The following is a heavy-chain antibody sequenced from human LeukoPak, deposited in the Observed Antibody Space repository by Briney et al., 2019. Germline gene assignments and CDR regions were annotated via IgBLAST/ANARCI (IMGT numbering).Heavy chain of an antibody. CDR3: ARDKFPATNIPLIDF. V-gene: IGHV3-23*01. CDR1: GFTFSSYA. D-gene: IGHD2-2*02. J-gene: IGHJ4*02. CDR2: ISGGGGNT. Sequence: PGGSLRLSCAASGFTFSSYAVSWVRQAPGTGLEWVSTISGGGGNTYYADSVKGRFTISRDNSKSTLYLQMNSLRTEDTALYYCARDKFPATNIPLIDFWGPGTLVTVSS.